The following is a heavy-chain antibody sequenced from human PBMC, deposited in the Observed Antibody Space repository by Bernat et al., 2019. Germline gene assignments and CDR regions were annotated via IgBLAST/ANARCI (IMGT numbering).Heavy chain of an antibody. V-gene: IGHV3-21*01. J-gene: IGHJ5*02. D-gene: IGHD6-6*01. CDR1: GFPFSSYN. CDR2: ISSRSSYI. Sequence: EVQLVESGGGLVKPGGSRRLSCSGSGFPFSSYNMNLVRQGSGKGLEWVSSISSRSSYIYCTDSVKGQFTISRDNPKNTLYLQMHSLRAEDTAVCYCAREGFIAALWYNWFDPWGQGTLFTVPS. CDR3: AREGFIAALWYNWFDP.